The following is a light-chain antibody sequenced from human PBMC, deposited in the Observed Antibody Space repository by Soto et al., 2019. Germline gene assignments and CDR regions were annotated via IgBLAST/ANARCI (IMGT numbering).Light chain of an antibody. V-gene: IGLV7-46*01. CDR2: GTA. CDR1: TGAVINGPF. CDR3: LLSYPAAERV. Sequence: QAVVTQEPSMTVSPGGTVTLTCGSSTGAVINGPFPSWFQQRPGQAPSTLIFGTAKKQSWTPARFSGSLLGGKAALTLSGARSEDEADYYCLLSYPAAERVFGGGTKRTVL. J-gene: IGLJ3*02.